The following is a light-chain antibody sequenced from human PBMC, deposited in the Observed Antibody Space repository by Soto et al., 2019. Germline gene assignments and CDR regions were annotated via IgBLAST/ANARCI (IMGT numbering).Light chain of an antibody. CDR1: SSDVGGYNR. V-gene: IGLV2-11*01. CDR3: SSYGGNYNVV. CDR2: EVN. Sequence: QPVLTQPRSVSGSPGQSVTISCTGSSSDVGGYNRVSWYQQSPGTAPKLMLYEVNNRPSGVPDRFSGSKSGNTASLTISGLQAEDEASYYCSSYGGNYNVVFGGGTKLTVL. J-gene: IGLJ2*01.